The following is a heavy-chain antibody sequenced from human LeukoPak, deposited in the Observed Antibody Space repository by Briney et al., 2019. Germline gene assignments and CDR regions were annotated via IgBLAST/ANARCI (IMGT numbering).Heavy chain of an antibody. CDR3: ARAPLLGFVDY. D-gene: IGHD3-10*01. CDR1: GGSFSGYY. V-gene: IGHV4-34*01. Sequence: SETLSLTCAVYGGSFSGYYWSWIRQPPGKGLEWIGEINHSGSTNYNPSLKSRVTISVDTSKNQFSLKLSSVTAADTAVYYCARAPLLGFVDYWGQGTLVTVSS. CDR2: INHSGST. J-gene: IGHJ4*02.